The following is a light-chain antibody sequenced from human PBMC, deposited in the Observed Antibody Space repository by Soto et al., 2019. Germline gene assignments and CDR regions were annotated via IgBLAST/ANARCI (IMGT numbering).Light chain of an antibody. CDR1: QSIISSY. Sequence: EIVLTQSPGTLSLSPGERATLSCRASQSIISSYLGWYQQTPGQAHRLLIYGACSRASGIPDRFSGSGSRKDFTITISRLEPEDFAVYYCQQYGSSGTFGQGTKVDIK. CDR2: GAC. J-gene: IGKJ1*01. CDR3: QQYGSSGT. V-gene: IGKV3-20*01.